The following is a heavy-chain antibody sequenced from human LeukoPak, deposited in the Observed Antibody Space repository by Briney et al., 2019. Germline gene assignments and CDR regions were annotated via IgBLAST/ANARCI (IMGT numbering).Heavy chain of an antibody. CDR3: AGEVIFPSCWFDP. CDR2: IKQDGSEK. CDR1: GFTFSSYW. V-gene: IGHV3-7*01. Sequence: GGSLRLSCAASGFTFSSYWMSWVRQAPGKGLEWVANIKQDGSEKYYVDSVKGRFTISRDNAKNSLYLQMNSLRAEDTAVYYCAGEVIFPSCWFDPWGQGTLVTVSS. D-gene: IGHD3-22*01. J-gene: IGHJ5*02.